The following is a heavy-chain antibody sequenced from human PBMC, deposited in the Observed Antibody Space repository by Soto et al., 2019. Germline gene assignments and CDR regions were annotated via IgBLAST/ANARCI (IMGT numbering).Heavy chain of an antibody. D-gene: IGHD2-2*01. V-gene: IGHV4-39*01. CDR2: IYYSGST. J-gene: IGHJ6*02. CDR3: ARLHGYCISTSCSGYYAMDV. CDR1: GGSISSSSYY. Sequence: SETLSLTCTVSGGSISSSSYYWGWIRQPPGKGLEWIGSIYYSGSTYYNPSLKSRVTVSVDTSKNQFSLKLSSVTAADTAVYYCARLHGYCISTSCSGYYAMDVWGQGTTVTVSS.